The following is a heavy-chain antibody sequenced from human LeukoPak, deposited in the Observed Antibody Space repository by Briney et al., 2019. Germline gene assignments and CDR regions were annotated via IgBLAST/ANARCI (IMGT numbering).Heavy chain of an antibody. CDR3: ASAGDSSSFVY. D-gene: IGHD6-13*01. Sequence: SETLSLTCTVSGGSVSSGSYYWSWIRQPPGKGLEWIGYIYYSGSTSYNPSPKSRVTISVDTSKNQFSLKLSSVTAADTAVYYCASAGDSSSFVYWGQGTLVTVSS. CDR1: GGSVSSGSYY. CDR2: IYYSGST. J-gene: IGHJ4*02. V-gene: IGHV4-61*01.